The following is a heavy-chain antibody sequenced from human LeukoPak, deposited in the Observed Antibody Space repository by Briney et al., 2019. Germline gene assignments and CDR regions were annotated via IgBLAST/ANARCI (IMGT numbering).Heavy chain of an antibody. CDR2: INPNSGGT. J-gene: IGHJ2*01. CDR3: ARDNTAYSYGSWGPRFDWYFDL. D-gene: IGHD5-18*01. CDR1: GYTFTGYY. V-gene: IGHV1-2*02. Sequence: ASVKVSCKASGYTFTGYYMHWVRQAPGQGLEWMGWINPNSGGTNYAQKFQGRVTMTRDTSISTAYMELSRLRSDDTAVYYCARDNTAYSYGSWGPRFDWYFDLWGRGTLVTVSS.